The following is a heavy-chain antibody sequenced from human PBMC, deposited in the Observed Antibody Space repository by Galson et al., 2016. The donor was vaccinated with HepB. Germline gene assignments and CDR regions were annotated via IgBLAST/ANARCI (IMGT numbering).Heavy chain of an antibody. Sequence: SLRLSCAASGFTFSSYWMTWVRQAPGKGLEWVANIKQDGIKKYHVDSVKGRFTISRDNAKNSLYLQMNSLRAEDTAVYYCARDSGFCSGGSCYGDAFDIWGQGTMVTVSS. J-gene: IGHJ3*02. CDR3: ARDSGFCSGGSCYGDAFDI. CDR2: IKQDGIKK. V-gene: IGHV3-7*01. D-gene: IGHD2-15*01. CDR1: GFTFSSYW.